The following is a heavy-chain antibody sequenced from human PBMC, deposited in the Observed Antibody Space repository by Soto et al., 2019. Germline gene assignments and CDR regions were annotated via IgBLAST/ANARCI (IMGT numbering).Heavy chain of an antibody. CDR2: IYSGGST. V-gene: IGHV3-66*01. CDR1: GFTVSSNY. J-gene: IGHJ3*02. Sequence: GGSLRLSCAASGFTVSSNYMSWVRQAPGKGLEWVSVIYSGGSTYYADSVKGRFTISRDNSKNTLYLQMNSLRAEDTAVYYCSTYVDFGWFPYAFDIWGQGTMVTVSS. D-gene: IGHD3-9*01. CDR3: STYVDFGWFPYAFDI.